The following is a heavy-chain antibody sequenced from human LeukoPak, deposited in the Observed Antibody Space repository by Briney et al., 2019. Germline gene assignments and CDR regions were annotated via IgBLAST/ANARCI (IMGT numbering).Heavy chain of an antibody. CDR2: IYYSGST. CDR3: ASGMATIPTPFDY. Sequence: SETLSLTCTVSGGSISSHYWSWIRQPPGKGLEWIGYIYYSGSTNYNPSLKSRVTISVDTSKNRFSLKLSSVTAADTAVYYCASGMATIPTPFDYWGQGTLVTVSS. J-gene: IGHJ4*02. D-gene: IGHD5-24*01. CDR1: GGSISSHY. V-gene: IGHV4-59*11.